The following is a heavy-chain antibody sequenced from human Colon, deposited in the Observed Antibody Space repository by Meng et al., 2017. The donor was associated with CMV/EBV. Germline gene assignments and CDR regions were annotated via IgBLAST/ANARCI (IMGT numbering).Heavy chain of an antibody. CDR2: VNPRNGGI. D-gene: IGHD3/OR15-3a*01. CDR1: YTFTDYH. CDR3: AKSMNDFWTGYYPLFDQ. Sequence: YTFTDYHMHWVRQAPGQGPEWMGWVNPRNGGIKYAQKFQDRVTMARDTSTATAHMELRSLRSDDTAVYYCAKSMNDFWTGYYPLFDQWGQGTLVTVSS. J-gene: IGHJ4*02. V-gene: IGHV1-2*02.